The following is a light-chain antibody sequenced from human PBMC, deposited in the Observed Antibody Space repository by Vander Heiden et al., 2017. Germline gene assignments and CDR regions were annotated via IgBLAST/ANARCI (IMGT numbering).Light chain of an antibody. CDR2: QDT. Sequence: SYELIQPPSVSVSPGQTASITCSGDKLGDKYASWYQQKSGQSPVWVIYQDTKRPSGIPERFSASNSGNKANLTISGIRAVDEAYVYCQTWNANTGIFGGGTKMTVL. CDR3: QTWNANTGI. CDR1: KLGDKY. J-gene: IGLJ2*01. V-gene: IGLV3-1*01.